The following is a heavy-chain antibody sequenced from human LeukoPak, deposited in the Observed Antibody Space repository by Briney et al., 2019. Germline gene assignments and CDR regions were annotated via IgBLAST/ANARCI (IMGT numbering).Heavy chain of an antibody. D-gene: IGHD3-16*01. Sequence: GGSLRLSCTASGFTFGDYAMSWVRQAPGKGLEWVGFIRSKAYGGTTEYAASVKGRFTISRDDSKSIAYLQMNSLKTEDTAVYYCTSWMYYDYVWGSPPGGYRGQGTLVTVSS. CDR3: TSWMYYDYVWGSPPGGY. J-gene: IGHJ4*02. V-gene: IGHV3-49*04. CDR2: IRSKAYGGTT. CDR1: GFTFGDYA.